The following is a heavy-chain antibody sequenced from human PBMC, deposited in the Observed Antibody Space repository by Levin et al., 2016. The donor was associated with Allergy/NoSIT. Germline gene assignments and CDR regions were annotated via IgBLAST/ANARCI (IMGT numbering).Heavy chain of an antibody. CDR3: ARDWKSIAAAGIRLSHNWFDP. D-gene: IGHD6-13*01. V-gene: IGHV3-74*01. CDR2: INSDGSST. Sequence: VRQAPGKGLVWVSRINSDGSSTSYADSVKGRFTISRDNAKNTLYLQMNSLRAEDTAVYYCARDWKSIAAAGIRLSHNWFDPWGQGTLVTVSS. J-gene: IGHJ5*02.